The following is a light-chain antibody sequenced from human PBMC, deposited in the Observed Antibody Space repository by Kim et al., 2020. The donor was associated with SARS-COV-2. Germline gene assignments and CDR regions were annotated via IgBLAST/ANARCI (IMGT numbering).Light chain of an antibody. CDR2: GAS. Sequence: EVVMTQSPVTLSVSPGERATLSCRASQSVSNNLAWYQHKPGQAPRLLIYGASTRATGIPARFSGSGSGAEFTLTISSLQSEDFAVYYCQQYNDWHTFGQGTKVDIK. J-gene: IGKJ2*01. V-gene: IGKV3-15*01. CDR3: QQYNDWHT. CDR1: QSVSNN.